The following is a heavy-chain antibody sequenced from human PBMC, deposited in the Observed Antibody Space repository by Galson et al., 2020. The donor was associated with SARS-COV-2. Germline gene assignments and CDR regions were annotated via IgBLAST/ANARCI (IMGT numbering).Heavy chain of an antibody. CDR2: FDPEDGET. Sequence: ASVKVSCKVSGYTLTELSMHWVRQAPGKGLEWMGGFDPEDGETIYAQKFQGRVTMTEDTSTDTAYMELSSLRSEDTAVYYCATARIITGTKDIYYYYYGMDVWGQGTTVTVSS. CDR3: ATARIITGTKDIYYYYYGMDV. J-gene: IGHJ6*02. CDR1: GYTLTELS. D-gene: IGHD1-7*01. V-gene: IGHV1-24*01.